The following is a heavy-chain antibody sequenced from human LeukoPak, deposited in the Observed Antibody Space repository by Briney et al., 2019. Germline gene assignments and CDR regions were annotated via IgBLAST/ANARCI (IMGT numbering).Heavy chain of an antibody. CDR1: GGSISSYY. J-gene: IGHJ4*02. D-gene: IGHD3-3*01. V-gene: IGHV4-59*01. CDR2: IYYSGST. Sequence: PSETLSLTCTVSGGSISSYYWSWIRQPPGKGLEWIGYIYYSGSTNYNPYRKSRVTISVDTSKNQFSVKLSSVTAADTVVYYCAREEEWLFDYWGQGTLVTASS. CDR3: AREEEWLFDY.